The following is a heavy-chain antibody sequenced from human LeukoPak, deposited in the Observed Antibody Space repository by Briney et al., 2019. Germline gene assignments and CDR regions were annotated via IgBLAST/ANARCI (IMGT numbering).Heavy chain of an antibody. CDR3: ARGGVVDSSSSFDY. J-gene: IGHJ4*02. CDR2: IYYSGDT. CDR1: GGSISSSSYY. Sequence: SETLSLTCTVSGGSISSSSYYWGWIRQPPGKGLEWIGSIYYSGDTYYNPSLKSRVTISVDTSKNQFSLKLSSVTAADTAVYYCARGGVVDSSSSFDYWGQGTLVTVSS. D-gene: IGHD6-6*01. V-gene: IGHV4-39*07.